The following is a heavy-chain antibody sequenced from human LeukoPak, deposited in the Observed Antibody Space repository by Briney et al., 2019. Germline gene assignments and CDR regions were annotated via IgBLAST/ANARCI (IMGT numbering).Heavy chain of an antibody. V-gene: IGHV4-34*01. D-gene: IGHD2-2*01. CDR1: GGSFSGYY. J-gene: IGHJ3*02. CDR3: ARERCSSTSCYLPLGAFDI. Sequence: SETLSLTCAVYGGSFSGYYWSWIRQPPGKGLEWIGEINHSGSTNYNPSLKSRVTISVDTSKNQFSLKLSSVTAADTAVYYCARERCSSTSCYLPLGAFDIRGQGTMVTVSS. CDR2: INHSGST.